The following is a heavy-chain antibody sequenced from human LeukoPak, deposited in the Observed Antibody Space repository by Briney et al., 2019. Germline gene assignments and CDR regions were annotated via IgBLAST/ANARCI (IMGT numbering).Heavy chain of an antibody. Sequence: GRSLRLSCAASGFTFDDYAMHWVRQAPGKGLEWVSGISWNSGSIGYADSVKGRFTISRDNAKNSLCLQMNSLRAEDTALYYCEGIAAAGRVYWGQGTLVTVSS. CDR2: ISWNSGSI. J-gene: IGHJ4*02. V-gene: IGHV3-9*01. D-gene: IGHD6-13*01. CDR3: EGIAAAGRVY. CDR1: GFTFDDYA.